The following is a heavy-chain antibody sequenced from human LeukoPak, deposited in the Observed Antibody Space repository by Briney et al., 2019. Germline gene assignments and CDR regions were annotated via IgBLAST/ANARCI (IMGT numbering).Heavy chain of an antibody. Sequence: PSETLSLTCTVSGGSISSYYWSWIRQPPGKGLEWIGYIYYSGSTNYNPSLKSRVTISVDTSKNQFSLKLSSVTAADTAVYYCARVRPDNYYYYGMDVWGQGTTVTVSS. CDR1: GGSISSYY. J-gene: IGHJ6*02. CDR2: IYYSGST. D-gene: IGHD3-9*01. V-gene: IGHV4-59*08. CDR3: ARVRPDNYYYYGMDV.